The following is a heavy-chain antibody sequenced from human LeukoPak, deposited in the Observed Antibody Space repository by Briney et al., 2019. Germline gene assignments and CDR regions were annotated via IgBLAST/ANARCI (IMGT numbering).Heavy chain of an antibody. Sequence: SETLSLTCAVSGGSISSGGYSWSWIRQPPGKGLECIGYIYHSGSTYYNPSLKSRVTISVDRSKNQFSLKLSSVTAADTAVYYCARGGDGYNWGYFDYWGQGTLVTVSS. CDR2: IYHSGST. CDR3: ARGGDGYNWGYFDY. V-gene: IGHV4-30-2*01. J-gene: IGHJ4*02. CDR1: GGSISSGGYS. D-gene: IGHD5-24*01.